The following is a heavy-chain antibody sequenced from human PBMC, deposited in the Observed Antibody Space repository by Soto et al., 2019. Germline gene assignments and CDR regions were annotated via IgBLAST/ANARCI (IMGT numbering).Heavy chain of an antibody. CDR3: ARGPRLCFDY. D-gene: IGHD3-16*01. V-gene: IGHV4-34*01. CDR1: GGSFSGYY. CDR2: INHSGST. J-gene: IGHJ4*02. Sequence: KTSETLSLTCAVYGGSFSGYYWSWIRQPPGKGLEWIGEINHSGSTNYNPSLKSRVTISVDTSKNQFSLKLSSVTAADTAVYYCARGPRLCFDYWGQGTLVTVSS.